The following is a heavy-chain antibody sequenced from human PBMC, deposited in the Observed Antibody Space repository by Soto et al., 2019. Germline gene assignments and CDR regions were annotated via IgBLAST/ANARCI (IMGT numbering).Heavy chain of an antibody. CDR3: ARHEASLGSTY. Sequence: PGESLKISCKGSGYTFTRYWIGWVRQMPGKGLEWMGIINPGDSDIRYSPSFQGQVTISADKSITTAYLQWSSLKASDTAMYYCARHEASLGSTYWGQGTLVTVSS. V-gene: IGHV5-51*01. CDR1: GYTFTRYW. D-gene: IGHD2-2*01. CDR2: INPGDSDI. J-gene: IGHJ4*02.